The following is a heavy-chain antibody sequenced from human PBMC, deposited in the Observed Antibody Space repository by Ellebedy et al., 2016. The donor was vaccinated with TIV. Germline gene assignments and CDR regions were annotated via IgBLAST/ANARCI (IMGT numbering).Heavy chain of an antibody. V-gene: IGHV3-74*01. Sequence: GESLKISCVASGFTFSTSWMHWVRQGPGKGLVWVAYIDADGSKISYPDSVKGRFTISRDNAKSTLYLQMNSLRAEDTAVYYCARAKYTGSYLTDHWGQGTLVTVSS. J-gene: IGHJ4*02. CDR1: GFTFSTSW. CDR3: ARAKYTGSYLTDH. D-gene: IGHD1-26*01. CDR2: IDADGSKI.